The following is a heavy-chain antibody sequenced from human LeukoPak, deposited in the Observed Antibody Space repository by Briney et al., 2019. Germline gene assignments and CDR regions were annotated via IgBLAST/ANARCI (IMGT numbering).Heavy chain of an antibody. V-gene: IGHV5-51*01. D-gene: IGHD3-3*01. CDR3: ARVGSVTNFGVVSYYFDY. CDR1: GYSFSNYW. J-gene: IGHJ4*02. Sequence: GESLKISCQGSGYSFSNYWIVWVRQMPGKGLEWMGIIYPDDSDSTYSPSFQGQVTISVDKSINTAYLQWSSLKASNTAIYYCARVGSVTNFGVVSYYFDYWGQGTLVTVSS. CDR2: IYPDDSDS.